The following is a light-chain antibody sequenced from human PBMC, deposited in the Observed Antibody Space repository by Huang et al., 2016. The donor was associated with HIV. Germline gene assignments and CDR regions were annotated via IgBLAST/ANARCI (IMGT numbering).Light chain of an antibody. Sequence: EIIMTQSPATLSLSPGEGASLSRRANQSVATNLAWYLQRPGQSPRILIFGASTRASGLPGRFSGSGSGTQFTLTVSGLQSEDFAVYYCQQYHNWPYTFGQGTKLEI. V-gene: IGKV3-15*01. J-gene: IGKJ2*01. CDR3: QQYHNWPYT. CDR1: QSVATN. CDR2: GAS.